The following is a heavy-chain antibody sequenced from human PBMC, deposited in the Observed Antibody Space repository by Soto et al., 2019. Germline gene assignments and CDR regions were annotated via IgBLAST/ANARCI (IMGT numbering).Heavy chain of an antibody. V-gene: IGHV1-18*01. J-gene: IGHJ4*02. D-gene: IGHD2-15*01. CDR3: ARDDCFGATCYLGDY. CDR1: GYTFTTYG. CDR2: ISPNNDNT. Sequence: QVQLVQSGAEVKMPGASVKVSCKASGYTFTTYGIAWVRQAPGQAPEWVGWISPNNDNTHFAQNFQARVTMTADTSTSSVYMELRSLRSDDTAVYYCARDDCFGATCYLGDYWGQGTLVTVSS.